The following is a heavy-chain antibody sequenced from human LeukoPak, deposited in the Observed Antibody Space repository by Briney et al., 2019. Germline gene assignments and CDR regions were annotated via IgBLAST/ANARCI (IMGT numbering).Heavy chain of an antibody. J-gene: IGHJ4*02. CDR3: ARWWGYSYGGKYFDY. CDR2: INHSGST. D-gene: IGHD5-18*01. CDR1: GGSFSGYY. V-gene: IGHV4-34*01. Sequence: SETLSLTCAVYGGSFSGYYWSWIRQPPGKGLEWIGEINHSGSTNYNPSLKSRVTISVDTSKNQFSLKLSSVTAADTAVYYCARWWGYSYGGKYFDYWGQGTLVTVSS.